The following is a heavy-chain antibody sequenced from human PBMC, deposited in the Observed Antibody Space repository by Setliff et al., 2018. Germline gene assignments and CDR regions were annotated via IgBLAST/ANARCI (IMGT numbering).Heavy chain of an antibody. D-gene: IGHD2-8*01. CDR1: GLRFSDAW. Sequence: GGSLRLSCAVSGLRFSDAWVSWVRQAPGKGLEWDGRIKSYGSGGTIDYAAPVEGRFTISRDDSKNTVYLQMSSLKIEDTAVYYCVHNADFIGTFNTWGQGTMVTVSS. CDR3: VHNADFIGTFNT. V-gene: IGHV3-15*01. CDR2: IKSYGSGGTI. J-gene: IGHJ3*01.